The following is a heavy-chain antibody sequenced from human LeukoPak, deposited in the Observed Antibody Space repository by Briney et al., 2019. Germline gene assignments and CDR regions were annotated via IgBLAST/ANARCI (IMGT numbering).Heavy chain of an antibody. V-gene: IGHV1-2*02. CDR1: GYTFTGYY. Sequence: ASVKVSCKASGYTFTGYYMHWVRQAPGQGLEWMGWINPKSGSTNYAQKFQGRVTMTRDTSISTAYMELSRLRSDDTAVFYCARSPYSTRTNWFDPWGQGTLVTVSS. D-gene: IGHD6-13*01. CDR2: INPKSGST. CDR3: ARSPYSTRTNWFDP. J-gene: IGHJ5*02.